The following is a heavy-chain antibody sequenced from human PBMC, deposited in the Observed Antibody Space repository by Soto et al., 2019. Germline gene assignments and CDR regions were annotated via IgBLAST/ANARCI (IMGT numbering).Heavy chain of an antibody. Sequence: GSLRLSCAASGFTFSSYSMNWVRQAPGKGLEWVSYISSSSSTIYYADSVKGRFTISRDNAKNSLYLQMNSLRAEDTAVYYCATSIVVVPAAKNFQHWGQGTLVTVSS. V-gene: IGHV3-48*01. CDR1: GFTFSSYS. J-gene: IGHJ1*01. D-gene: IGHD2-2*01. CDR2: ISSSSSTI. CDR3: ATSIVVVPAAKNFQH.